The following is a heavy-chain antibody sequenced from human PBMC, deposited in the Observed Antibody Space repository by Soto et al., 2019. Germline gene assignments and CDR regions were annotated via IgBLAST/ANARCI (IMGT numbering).Heavy chain of an antibody. D-gene: IGHD3-9*01. CDR1: GFTFNNYA. J-gene: IGHJ4*02. CDR2: ISVSGANT. CDR3: AKDLGIGVIAGYPHAC. V-gene: IGHV3-23*01. Sequence: DVQLLDSGGGLVQPGGSLRLSCAASGFTFNNYAMSWVRQAPGKGLEWVSTISVSGANTYYADSVKGRFTISRDDSKNTLYLQMNSLGAEDTAVYYCAKDLGIGVIAGYPHACWGQGTLVTVSS.